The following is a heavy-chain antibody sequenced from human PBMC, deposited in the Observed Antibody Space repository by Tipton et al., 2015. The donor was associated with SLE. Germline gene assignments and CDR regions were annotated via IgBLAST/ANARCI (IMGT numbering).Heavy chain of an antibody. CDR3: ARGYYDFWSGYPD. CDR2: IYSGGST. J-gene: IGHJ4*02. CDR1: GFTFSNAW. D-gene: IGHD3-3*01. V-gene: IGHV3-53*04. Sequence: SLRLSCAASGFTFSNAWMSWVRQAPGKGLEWVSVIYSGGSTYYADSVKGRFTISRHNSKNTLYLQMNSLRAEDTAVYYCARGYYDFWSGYPDWGQGTLVTVSS.